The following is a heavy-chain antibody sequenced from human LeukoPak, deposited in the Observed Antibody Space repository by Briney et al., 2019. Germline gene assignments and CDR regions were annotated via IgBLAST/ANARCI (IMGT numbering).Heavy chain of an antibody. D-gene: IGHD3-10*01. CDR3: ARDTYGSGSQF. CDR2: INHSGST. Sequence: SETLSLTCAVYGGSFSGYYWSWIRQPPGKGLEWTGEINHSGSTNYNPSLKSRVTISVDTSKNQFSLKLSSVTAADTAVYYCARDTYGSGSQFWGQGTLVTVSS. CDR1: GGSFSGYY. J-gene: IGHJ4*02. V-gene: IGHV4-34*01.